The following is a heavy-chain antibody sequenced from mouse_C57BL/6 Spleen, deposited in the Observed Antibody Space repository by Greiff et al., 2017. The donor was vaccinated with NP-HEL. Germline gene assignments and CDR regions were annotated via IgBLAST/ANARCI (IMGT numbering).Heavy chain of an antibody. J-gene: IGHJ3*01. CDR1: GFSLTSYG. V-gene: IGHV2-5*01. CDR2: IWRGGST. CDR3: AKGGGNSAWFAY. Sequence: QVQLKESGPGLVQPSQSLSITCTVSGFSLTSYGVHWVRQSPGKGLEWLGVIWRGGSTDYNAAFMSRLSTTKDNSKSQVFFKMNSLQADDTAIYCCAKGGGNSAWFAYWGQGTLVTVSA. D-gene: IGHD2-1*01.